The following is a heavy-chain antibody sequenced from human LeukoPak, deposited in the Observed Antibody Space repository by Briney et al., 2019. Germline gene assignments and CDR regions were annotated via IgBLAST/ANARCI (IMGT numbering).Heavy chain of an antibody. CDR3: ARDLKAGSSSYGHGHYYYYYMDV. J-gene: IGHJ6*03. CDR2: IYYSGST. Sequence: SETLSLTCSVSTYSISSAYYWGWIRQPPGKGLQWIGYIYYSGSTNYNPSLKSRVTISVDTSKNQFSLKLSSVTAADTAVYYCARDLKAGSSSYGHGHYYYYYMDVWGKGTTVTVSS. V-gene: IGHV4-38-2*02. CDR1: TYSISSAYY. D-gene: IGHD6-6*01.